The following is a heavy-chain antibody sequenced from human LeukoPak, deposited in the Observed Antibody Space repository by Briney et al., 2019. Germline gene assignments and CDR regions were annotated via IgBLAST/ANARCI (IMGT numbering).Heavy chain of an antibody. Sequence: GALRLSCAASGFTFSSYWMHWVRQAPGKGLVWVSRINTDGSSTSYADSVKGRFTISRDNAKNTLYLQMNSLRAEDTAVYYCAKDENYDSSGYYDPWGQGTLVTVSS. V-gene: IGHV3-74*01. CDR3: AKDENYDSSGYYDP. J-gene: IGHJ5*02. CDR2: INTDGSST. D-gene: IGHD3-22*01. CDR1: GFTFSSYW.